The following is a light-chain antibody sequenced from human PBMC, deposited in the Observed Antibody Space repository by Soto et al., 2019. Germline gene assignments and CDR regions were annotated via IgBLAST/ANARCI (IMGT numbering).Light chain of an antibody. CDR2: APS. Sequence: DIQMTQSPTSLSAAVGDRVTITCRASPYIRNFVAWYQQKPGKAPKLLIYAPSTLQSGVPSRFSGSGSGTDFTLTINSLQPEDVATYSCQKYSSVPVFGPGTKVEIK. J-gene: IGKJ3*01. CDR3: QKYSSVPV. V-gene: IGKV1-27*01. CDR1: PYIRNF.